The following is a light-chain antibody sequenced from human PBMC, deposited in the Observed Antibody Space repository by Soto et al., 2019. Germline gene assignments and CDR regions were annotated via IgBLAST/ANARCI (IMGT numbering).Light chain of an antibody. Sequence: EIVLTQSPGTLSLSPGERATLSCRASQSVSSRYLAWYQQTPGQAPRLLIYGVSSRATGIPDRFSGSGSGTDFTLTISRLEPEDFAVYYCQQYGSSPMYTFGQGTNLEIK. V-gene: IGKV3-20*01. CDR1: QSVSSRY. CDR3: QQYGSSPMYT. J-gene: IGKJ2*01. CDR2: GVS.